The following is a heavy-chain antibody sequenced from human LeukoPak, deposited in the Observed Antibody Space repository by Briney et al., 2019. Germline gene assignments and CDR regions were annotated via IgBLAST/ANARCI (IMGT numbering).Heavy chain of an antibody. CDR3: ARGSRQLLWGGPFDY. CDR1: GGSISSSSYY. D-gene: IGHD2-2*01. Sequence: PSETLSLTCTVSGGSISSSSYYWGWIRQPPGKGLEWIGSIYYSGSTYYNPSLKSRVTISVDTSKNQFSLKLSSVTAADTAGYYCARGSRQLLWGGPFDYWGQGTLVTVSS. CDR2: IYYSGST. J-gene: IGHJ4*02. V-gene: IGHV4-39*07.